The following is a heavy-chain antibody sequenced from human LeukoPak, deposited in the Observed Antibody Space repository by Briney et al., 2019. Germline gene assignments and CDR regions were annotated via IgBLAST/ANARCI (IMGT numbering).Heavy chain of an antibody. CDR1: GDSISPYY. J-gene: IGHJ4*02. CDR3: ASNPGYGGNSRPFDY. D-gene: IGHD4-23*01. CDR2: IYYSGDT. Sequence: SETLSLTCVVSGDSISPYYWNWIRQSPGKGLEWIGYIYYSGDTNYNPSLKSRVTMSVDTSKNQFSLKLSSVTAADTAVYYCASNPGYGGNSRPFDYWGQGTLVTVSS. V-gene: IGHV4-59*12.